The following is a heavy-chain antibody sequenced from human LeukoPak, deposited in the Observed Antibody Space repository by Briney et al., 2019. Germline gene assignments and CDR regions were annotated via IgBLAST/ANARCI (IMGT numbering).Heavy chain of an antibody. CDR3: TRVDYDFWSGKTHFDY. CDR1: GFTFGDYA. V-gene: IGHV3-49*03. J-gene: IGHJ4*02. Sequence: PGGSLRLSCTASGFTFGDYAMSWFRQAPGKGLEWVGFIRSKAYGGTTEYAASVKGRFTISRDDSKSIAYLQMNSLKTEDTAVYYCTRVDYDFWSGKTHFDYWGQGTLVTVSS. CDR2: IRSKAYGGTT. D-gene: IGHD3-3*01.